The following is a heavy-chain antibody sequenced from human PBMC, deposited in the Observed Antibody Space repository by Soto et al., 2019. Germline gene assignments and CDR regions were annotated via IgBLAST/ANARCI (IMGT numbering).Heavy chain of an antibody. CDR2: IKSKTDGGTT. V-gene: IGHV3-15*07. D-gene: IGHD6-6*01. CDR1: GFTFSNAW. CDR3: TTGFPGYSSSSVGAYYYYGMDV. J-gene: IGHJ6*02. Sequence: EVQLVESGGGLVKPGGSLRLSCAASGFTFSNAWMNWVGQAPGKGLEWVGRIKSKTDGGTTDYAAPVKGRFTISRDDSKNTLYLQMNSLKTEDTAVYYCTTGFPGYSSSSVGAYYYYGMDVWGQGTTVTVSS.